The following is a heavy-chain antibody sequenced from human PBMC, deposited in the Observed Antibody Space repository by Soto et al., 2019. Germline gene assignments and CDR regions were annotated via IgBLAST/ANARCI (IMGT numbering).Heavy chain of an antibody. CDR1: GGSISSDY. Sequence: SETLSLTCTVSGGSISSDYWSWIRQPPGKGLEWVGYVYNNGGTKYNPSLKSRVTISVDTSNNQFSLKLTSVTAADTAVYYCARGYYYDTSGYYSAFDIWGQGTMVTVSS. D-gene: IGHD3-22*01. V-gene: IGHV4-59*01. CDR3: ARGYYYDTSGYYSAFDI. J-gene: IGHJ3*02. CDR2: VYNNGGT.